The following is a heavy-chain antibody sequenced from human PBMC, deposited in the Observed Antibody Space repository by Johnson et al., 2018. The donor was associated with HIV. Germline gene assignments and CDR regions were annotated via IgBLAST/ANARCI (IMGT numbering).Heavy chain of an antibody. Sequence: QVQLVESGGGLVQPGGSLRLSCAASGFTFSSSAMHWVHQAPGKGLEWVSVIYSGGSTYYADSVKGRFTISRDNSKNTLYLQMNSLRAEDTAVYYCATSHGSHGAFDIWGQGTMVTVSS. D-gene: IGHD1-26*01. CDR1: GFTFSSSA. CDR3: ATSHGSHGAFDI. J-gene: IGHJ3*02. V-gene: IGHV3-NL1*01. CDR2: IYSGGST.